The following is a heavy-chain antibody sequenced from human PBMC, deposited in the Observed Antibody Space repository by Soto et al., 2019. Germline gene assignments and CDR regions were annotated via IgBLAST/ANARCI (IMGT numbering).Heavy chain of an antibody. CDR2: INPNSGGT. V-gene: IGHV1-2*02. J-gene: IGHJ5*02. Sequence: GASVKVSCKASGYTFTGYYMHWVRQAPGQGLEWMGWINPNSGGTNYAQKFQGRVTMTRDTSISTAYMELSRLRSDDTAVYYCARVPRRITMIVVVHPNWFDPWGQGTLVTVSS. CDR1: GYTFTGYY. D-gene: IGHD3-22*01. CDR3: ARVPRRITMIVVVHPNWFDP.